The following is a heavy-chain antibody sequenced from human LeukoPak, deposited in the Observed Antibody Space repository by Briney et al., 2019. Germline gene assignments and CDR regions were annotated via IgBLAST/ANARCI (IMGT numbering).Heavy chain of an antibody. J-gene: IGHJ5*02. V-gene: IGHV3-21*01. Sequence: GSLILSCAASGFTFSSYSMNWVRQAPGKGLEWVSSISSSSSYIYYADSVKGRLTISRDNAKNSLYLQMNSLRAEDTAVYYCARGSRAGGFDPWGQGTLVTVSS. CDR3: ARGSRAGGFDP. CDR2: ISSSSSYI. D-gene: IGHD2-2*01. CDR1: GFTFSSYS.